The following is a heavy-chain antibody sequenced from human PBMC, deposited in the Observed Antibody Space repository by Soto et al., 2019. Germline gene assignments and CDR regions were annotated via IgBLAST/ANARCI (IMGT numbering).Heavy chain of an antibody. Sequence: PGGSLRLSCAASGFTFSSYSMNWVRQAPGKGLEWVSYISSSSSTIYYADSVKGRFTISRDNAKNSLYLQMNSLRDEDTAVYYCARESGITIFGVVRYYGMDVWGQGTTVTVSS. J-gene: IGHJ6*02. CDR1: GFTFSSYS. CDR3: ARESGITIFGVVRYYGMDV. D-gene: IGHD3-3*01. V-gene: IGHV3-48*02. CDR2: ISSSSSTI.